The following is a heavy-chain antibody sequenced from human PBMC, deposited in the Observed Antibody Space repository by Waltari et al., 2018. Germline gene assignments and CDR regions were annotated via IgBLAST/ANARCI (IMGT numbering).Heavy chain of an antibody. CDR1: GGSISSGSYY. V-gene: IGHV4-61*02. CDR2: IYTSGST. CDR3: AREGLERRGYYYYYMDV. D-gene: IGHD1-1*01. Sequence: PGLVKPSQTLSLTCTVSGGSISSGSYYWSWIRQPAGKGLEWIGRIYTSGSTNYNPSLKSRVTISVDTSKNQFSLKLSSVTAADPAVYYCAREGLERRGYYYYYMDVWGKGTTVTVSS. J-gene: IGHJ6*03.